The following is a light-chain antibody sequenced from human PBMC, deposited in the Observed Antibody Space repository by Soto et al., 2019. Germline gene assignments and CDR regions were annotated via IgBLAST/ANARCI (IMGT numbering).Light chain of an antibody. J-gene: IGKJ1*01. V-gene: IGKV1-5*03. CDR3: QQYNTFWT. CDR2: EAS. Sequence: DIQLTQSTSTLSASVRDRVTITCRASHTISTWLAWYQQKPGKAPTLLIYEASRLGTVVPSRFNGSGSGTEFSLTISSLQPYHSATYYCQQYNTFWTFGHGTKVKI. CDR1: HTISTW.